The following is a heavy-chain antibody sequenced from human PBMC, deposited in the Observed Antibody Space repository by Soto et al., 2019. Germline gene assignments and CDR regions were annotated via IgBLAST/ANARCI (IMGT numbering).Heavy chain of an antibody. CDR3: AKVDILGMVVAAFGY. Sequence: EVQLVASGGGLVKPGGSLRLSCAASGFTFSSYSMNWVRQAPGKGLEWVSSISSSSSYIYYADSLKARFTISRDHAKNSLYLQMNSLSAEDTAVYYCAKVDILGMVVAAFGYWGQGTLVNVSS. CDR2: ISSSSSYI. V-gene: IGHV3-21*01. J-gene: IGHJ4*02. D-gene: IGHD2-15*01. CDR1: GFTFSSYS.